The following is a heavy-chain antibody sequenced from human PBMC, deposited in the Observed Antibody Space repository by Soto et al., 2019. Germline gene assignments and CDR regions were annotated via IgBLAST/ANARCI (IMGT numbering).Heavy chain of an antibody. CDR3: ARDRVAAHAFDI. CDR1: GFTFSSYS. V-gene: IGHV3-21*01. CDR2: ISSSSSYI. J-gene: IGHJ3*02. D-gene: IGHD3-3*01. Sequence: GGSLILSCAASGFTFSSYSMNWVRQAPGKGLEWVSSISSSSSYIYYADSVKGRFTISRDNAKNSLYLQMNSLRAEDTAVYYCARDRVAAHAFDIWGQGTMVTVSS.